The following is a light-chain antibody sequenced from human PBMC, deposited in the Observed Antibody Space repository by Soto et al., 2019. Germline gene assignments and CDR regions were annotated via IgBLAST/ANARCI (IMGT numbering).Light chain of an antibody. CDR2: VNSDGSH. CDR1: SGHSSYA. CDR3: QTWGTGIHWV. J-gene: IGLJ3*02. Sequence: QPVLTQSPSASASLVASVKLTCTLSSGHSSYAIAWHQQQPEKGPRYLMKVNSDGSHSKGDGIPDRFSGSSSGAERYLTISSLQSEDEADYYCQTWGTGIHWVFGGGTKLTVL. V-gene: IGLV4-69*01.